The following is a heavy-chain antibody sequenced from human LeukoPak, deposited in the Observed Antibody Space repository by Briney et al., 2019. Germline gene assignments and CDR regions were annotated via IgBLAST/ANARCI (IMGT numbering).Heavy chain of an antibody. J-gene: IGHJ6*03. V-gene: IGHV1-2*06. CDR2: FNPNSGGT. D-gene: IGHD2-2*01. CDR1: GYTFTVYY. Sequence: ASVKLSRNASGYTFTVYYMHMERQAPGQGLEWMGRFNPNSGGTNYTQKFQGTVTMTRDTSISTAYMQLSRLRSDDTAVSYCAGGPRWGYCSSTSCYGYYCYYMDVWGKGTTVTVPS. CDR3: AGGPRWGYCSSTSCYGYYCYYMDV.